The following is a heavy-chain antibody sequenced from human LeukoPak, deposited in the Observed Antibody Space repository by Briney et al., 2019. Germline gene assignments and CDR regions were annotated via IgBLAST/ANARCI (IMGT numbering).Heavy chain of an antibody. D-gene: IGHD3-22*01. Sequence: GESLQISFKGSGYSFTSYWIGWVRPMPGKGLEGMGIIYPGDSDTRYSPSFQGQVKISADKSISTAYLQWSSLKASDTAMYYCARAYYYDSSGYPLAAFDIWGQGTMVTVSS. CDR3: ARAYYYDSSGYPLAAFDI. J-gene: IGHJ3*02. CDR2: IYPGDSDT. CDR1: GYSFTSYW. V-gene: IGHV5-51*01.